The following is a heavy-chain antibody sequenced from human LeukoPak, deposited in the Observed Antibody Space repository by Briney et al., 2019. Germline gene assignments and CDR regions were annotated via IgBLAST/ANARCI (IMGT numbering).Heavy chain of an antibody. CDR2: INAGNGNT. CDR1: GGTFSSYA. CDR3: ARGDSSGYFDY. D-gene: IGHD3-22*01. V-gene: IGHV1-3*01. J-gene: IGHJ4*02. Sequence: ASVKVSCKASGGTFSSYAISWVRQAPGQGLEWMGWINAGNGNTKYSQKFQGRVTITRDTSASTAYMELSSLRSEDTAVYYCARGDSSGYFDYWGQGTLVTVSS.